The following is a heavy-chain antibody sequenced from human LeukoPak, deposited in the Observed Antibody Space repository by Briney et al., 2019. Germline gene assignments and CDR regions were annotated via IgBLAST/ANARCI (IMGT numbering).Heavy chain of an antibody. CDR3: ASTSGYYQFDY. V-gene: IGHV4-61*05. CDR2: IYYSGST. D-gene: IGHD3-22*01. Sequence: PSETLSLTCTVSGGSISSSSYYWSWIRQPPGKGLEWIGYIYYSGSTNYNPSLKSRVTISVDTSKDQFSLKLSSVTAADTAVYYCASTSGYYQFDYWGQGTLVTVSS. J-gene: IGHJ4*02. CDR1: GGSISSSSYY.